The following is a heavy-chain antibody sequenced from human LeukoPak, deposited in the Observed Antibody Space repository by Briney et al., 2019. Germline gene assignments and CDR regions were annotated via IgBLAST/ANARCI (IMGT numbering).Heavy chain of an antibody. V-gene: IGHV3-21*01. Sequence: GGSLRLSSAASGFTFSSYSMNWVRQAPGKGLEWVSSISSSSSYIYYADSVKGRFTISRDNAKNSLYLQVNSLRAEDTAVYYCARSGKYCGGDCYPAEYFQHWGQGTLVTVSS. CDR1: GFTFSSYS. D-gene: IGHD2-21*02. J-gene: IGHJ1*01. CDR2: ISSSSSYI. CDR3: ARSGKYCGGDCYPAEYFQH.